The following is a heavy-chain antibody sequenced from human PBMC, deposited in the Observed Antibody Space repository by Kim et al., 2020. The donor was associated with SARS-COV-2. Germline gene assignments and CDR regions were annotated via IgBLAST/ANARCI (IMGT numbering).Heavy chain of an antibody. D-gene: IGHD3-10*01. CDR3: ARDRSMVRGACLDY. CDR1: GFTFSSYS. V-gene: IGHV3-21*01. CDR2: ISSSSSYI. Sequence: GGSLRLSCAASGFTFSSYSMNWVRQAPGKGLEWVSSISSSSSYIYYADSVKGRFTISRDNAKNSLYLQMNSLRAEDTAVYYCARDRSMVRGACLDYWGQGSLVSVSS. J-gene: IGHJ4*02.